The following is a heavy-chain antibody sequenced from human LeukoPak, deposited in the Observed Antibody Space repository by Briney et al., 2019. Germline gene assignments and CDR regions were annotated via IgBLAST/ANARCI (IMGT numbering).Heavy chain of an antibody. Sequence: GESLKISCKGSGYSFTSYWIDWVRQMPGKGLEWMGIIYPGDSDTRYSPSFQGQVTISADKSISTAYLQWSSLKASDTAMYYCARGEGYYDFWSGYYTGGSYDYWGQGTLVTVSS. CDR2: IYPGDSDT. D-gene: IGHD3-3*01. V-gene: IGHV5-51*01. CDR3: ARGEGYYDFWSGYYTGGSYDY. J-gene: IGHJ4*02. CDR1: GYSFTSYW.